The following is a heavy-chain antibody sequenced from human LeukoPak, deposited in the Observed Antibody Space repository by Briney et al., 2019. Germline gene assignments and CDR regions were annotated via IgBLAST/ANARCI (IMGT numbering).Heavy chain of an antibody. CDR2: IYPGDSDT. CDR1: GYSFTSYW. Sequence: GESLKISCKGSGYSFTSYWIGWVRQMPGKGLEWMGIIYPGDSDTRYSPSFQGQVTISADKSISTAYLQWSSLKASDTAMYYCAISGGYSSSWYSNYYYYYGMDVWGQGTTVTVSS. J-gene: IGHJ6*02. V-gene: IGHV5-51*01. CDR3: AISGGYSSSWYSNYYYYYGMDV. D-gene: IGHD6-13*01.